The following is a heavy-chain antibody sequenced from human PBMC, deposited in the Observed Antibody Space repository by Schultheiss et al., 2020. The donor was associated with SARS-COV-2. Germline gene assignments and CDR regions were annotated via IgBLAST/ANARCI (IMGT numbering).Heavy chain of an antibody. V-gene: IGHV1-69*04. J-gene: IGHJ3*02. CDR1: GGTFSSYA. CDR3: ARRVTMVRGVIVVNVFDI. Sequence: KISCKASGGTFSSYAISWVRQAPGQGLEWMGRIIPILGIANYAQKFQGRVTITADKSTSTAYMELSSLRSEDTAVYYCARRVTMVRGVIVVNVFDIWGQGTMVTVSS. CDR2: IIPILGIA. D-gene: IGHD3-10*01.